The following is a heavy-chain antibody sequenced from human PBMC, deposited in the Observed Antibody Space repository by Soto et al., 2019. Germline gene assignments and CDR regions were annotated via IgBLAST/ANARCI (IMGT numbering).Heavy chain of an antibody. CDR1: TVSVSSFY. J-gene: IGHJ4*02. CDR2: IYYSGSS. CDR3: ARIAPGYSSTYPLDX. D-gene: IGHD6-19*01. Sequence: SETLSLTCTVSTVSVSSFYWSWIRQPPGKGLEWIGYIYYSGSSDYNPSLKSRVTISVDTSKNQLSLKLSSVTAADTAVYFCARIAPGYSSTYPLDXWGQGTLVTVS. V-gene: IGHV4-59*02.